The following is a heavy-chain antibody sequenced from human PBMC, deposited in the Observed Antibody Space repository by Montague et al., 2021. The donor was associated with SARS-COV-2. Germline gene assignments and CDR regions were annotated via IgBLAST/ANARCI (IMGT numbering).Heavy chain of an antibody. D-gene: IGHD6-19*01. CDR3: ASVDFSRSGWRRVKWFDP. J-gene: IGHJ5*02. CDR1: GGSISNYH. Sequence: SETLSLTCTVSGGSISNYHWNWIRQPPGKGLEWIGYIDHSGNTNFNPSLKSRVTISIDTSNNQFSLKLHSVTAADTAVYYCASVDFSRSGWRRVKWFDPWGQGTLVTVSS. CDR2: IDHSGNT. V-gene: IGHV4-59*13.